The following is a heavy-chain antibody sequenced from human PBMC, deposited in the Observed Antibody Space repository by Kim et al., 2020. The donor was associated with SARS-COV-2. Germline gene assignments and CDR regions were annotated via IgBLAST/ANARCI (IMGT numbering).Heavy chain of an antibody. J-gene: IGHJ4*02. Sequence: ASVKVSCKASGYTFTTYYIHWIRQAPGQGLEWMGIINPSGGSTTYAQKFQGRVTMTRDTSTSTVYLELGSLTSEDTAVFYCARVGSGSSPLDYRGQGAVVTVSA. CDR2: INPSGGST. CDR1: GYTFTTYY. V-gene: IGHV1-46*01. CDR3: ARVGSGSSPLDY. D-gene: IGHD3-10*01.